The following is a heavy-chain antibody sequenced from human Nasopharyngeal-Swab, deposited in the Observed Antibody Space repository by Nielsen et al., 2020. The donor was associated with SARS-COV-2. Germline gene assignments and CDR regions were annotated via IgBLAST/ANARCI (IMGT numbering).Heavy chain of an antibody. CDR1: GCSISSSSYY. J-gene: IGHJ5*02. V-gene: IGHV4-39*01. CDR2: IYYSGST. Sequence: SETLSLTCTVSGCSISSSSYYWCWIRQPPGKGLAWIGIIYYSGSTYYNPSLKSRVTISVDTSKNQFSLKLSSVTAADTAVYYCARHASGYSSAVGWFDPWGQGTLVTVSS. CDR3: ARHASGYSSAVGWFDP. D-gene: IGHD6-19*01.